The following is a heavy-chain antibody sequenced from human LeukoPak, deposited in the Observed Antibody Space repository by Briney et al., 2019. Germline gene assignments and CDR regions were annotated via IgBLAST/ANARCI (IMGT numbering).Heavy chain of an antibody. CDR1: GGSVSSGSYY. D-gene: IGHD3-3*01. Sequence: SETLSLTCTVSGGSVSSGSYYWSWIRQPPGKGLEWIGYIYYSGSTYYNPSLKSRVTISVDTSKNQFSLKLSSVTAADTAVYYCARYYADREGGMDVWGKGTTVTVSS. V-gene: IGHV4-30-4*08. CDR3: ARYYADREGGMDV. J-gene: IGHJ6*04. CDR2: IYYSGST.